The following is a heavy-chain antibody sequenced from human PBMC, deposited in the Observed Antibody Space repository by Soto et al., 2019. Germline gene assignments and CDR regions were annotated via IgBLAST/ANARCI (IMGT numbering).Heavy chain of an antibody. CDR1: GYPFSNHG. V-gene: IGHV1-18*04. CDR3: ARLTGYSSGWFDF. D-gene: IGHD6-19*01. Sequence: QVQMVQSGAEVKKPGASVKVSCKASGYPFSNHGITWVRQVPGQGLEWMVWHSTFNGNTHYAQKFQGRGTMTTDTSTNTADMELRSLDSDDTAVYYWARLTGYSSGWFDFWGQGTLVTVSS. J-gene: IGHJ4*02. CDR2: HSTFNGNT.